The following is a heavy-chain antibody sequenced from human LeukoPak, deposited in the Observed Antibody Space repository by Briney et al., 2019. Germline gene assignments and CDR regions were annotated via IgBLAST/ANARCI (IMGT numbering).Heavy chain of an antibody. V-gene: IGHV3-33*06. Sequence: GGSLRLSCAASGFTFSRYGMNWVRQAPGKGLEWVAVIWYDGTSEYYADSVKGRFTIPRDNSKSTVYLQMNSLRDEDTAVYFCAKPYYDGSGSYYPFDYWGQGTLVTVSS. J-gene: IGHJ4*02. CDR1: GFTFSRYG. CDR2: IWYDGTSE. D-gene: IGHD3-10*01. CDR3: AKPYYDGSGSYYPFDY.